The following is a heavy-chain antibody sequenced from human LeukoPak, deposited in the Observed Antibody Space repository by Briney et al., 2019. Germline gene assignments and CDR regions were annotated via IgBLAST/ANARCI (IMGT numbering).Heavy chain of an antibody. CDR1: GGTFSSYA. D-gene: IGHD3-3*01. Sequence: SVKVSCKASGGTFSSYAISWVRQAPGQGLEWMGRIIPIFGTANYAQKFQGRVTMTTDTSTSTAYMELRSLRSDDTAVYYCARDTYYDFWSGAIEFDPWGQGTLVTVSS. V-gene: IGHV1-69*05. CDR2: IIPIFGTA. J-gene: IGHJ5*02. CDR3: ARDTYYDFWSGAIEFDP.